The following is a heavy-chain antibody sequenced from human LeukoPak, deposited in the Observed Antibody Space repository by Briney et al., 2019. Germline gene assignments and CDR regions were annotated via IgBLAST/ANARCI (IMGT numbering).Heavy chain of an antibody. CDR3: ARGQWEIRFDP. D-gene: IGHD1-26*01. V-gene: IGHV4-34*01. CDR1: GGSFSGNY. CDR2: INHSGST. Sequence: SETLSLTCAVYGGSFSGNYCSWIRQPPGKGLEWIGEINHSGSTNYNPSLKSRVTISVDTSKNQFSLKLNSVTAADTAVYYCARGQWEIRFDPWGQGTPVTVSS. J-gene: IGHJ5*02.